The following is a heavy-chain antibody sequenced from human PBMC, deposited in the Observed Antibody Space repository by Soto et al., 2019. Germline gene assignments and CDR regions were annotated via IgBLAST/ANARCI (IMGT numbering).Heavy chain of an antibody. CDR2: IYFSGST. CDR3: ARELSYGMDV. J-gene: IGHJ6*02. CDR1: GASINSYY. V-gene: IGHV4-59*01. Sequence: QVQLQESGPGLVKPSETLSLTCTVSGASINSYYWTWIRQPPGKGLEWIGSIYFSGSTNYNPSLKGRVSISVDRAKSQFSLNLTSVTAADTAMYYCARELSYGMDVWGQGTTVIVSS.